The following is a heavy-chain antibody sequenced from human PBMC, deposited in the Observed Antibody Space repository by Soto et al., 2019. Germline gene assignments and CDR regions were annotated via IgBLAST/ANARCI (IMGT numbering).Heavy chain of an antibody. CDR3: ARDNDRPQLGGNYYYILDV. Sequence: QVQLEQSGAEVKKPGSSLKVSCKASGGTFRTAAISWVRQAPGQGLEWMGGIMPVFRTPDYAQKFQGRVKITADESTSTAYMELSGLRSDDTAVYFCARDNDRPQLGGNYYYILDVWGQGTTITVSS. D-gene: IGHD2-8*01. CDR2: IMPVFRTP. V-gene: IGHV1-69*12. CDR1: GGTFRTAA. J-gene: IGHJ6*02.